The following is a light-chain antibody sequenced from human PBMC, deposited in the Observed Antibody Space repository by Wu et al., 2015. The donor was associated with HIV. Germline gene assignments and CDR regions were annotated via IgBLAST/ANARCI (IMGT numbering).Light chain of an antibody. J-gene: IGKJ2*01. CDR1: HSISSTY. Sequence: EIVLTPSPGTLSLSPGERATLSCRASHSISSTYLAWYQQKPGQAPRLLIYGASSRATGIPDRFSGSGSGTDFTLSISRLEPEDFAVYYCQQYGSSPPYTFGQGTKLEIK. V-gene: IGKV3-20*01. CDR2: GAS. CDR3: QQYGSSPPYT.